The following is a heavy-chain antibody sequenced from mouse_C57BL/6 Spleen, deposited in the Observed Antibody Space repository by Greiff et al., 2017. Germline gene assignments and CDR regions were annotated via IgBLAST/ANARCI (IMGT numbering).Heavy chain of an antibody. D-gene: IGHD1-1*01. J-gene: IGHJ3*01. V-gene: IGHV1-82*01. CDR3: AKEAYYYGSSYGFAY. Sequence: LVESGPELVKPGASVKISCKASGYAFSSSWMNWVKQRPGKGLEWIGRIYPGDGDTNYNGKFKGKATLTADKSSSTAYMQLSSLTSEDSAVYFCAKEAYYYGSSYGFAYWGQGTLVTVSA. CDR1: GYAFSSSW. CDR2: IYPGDGDT.